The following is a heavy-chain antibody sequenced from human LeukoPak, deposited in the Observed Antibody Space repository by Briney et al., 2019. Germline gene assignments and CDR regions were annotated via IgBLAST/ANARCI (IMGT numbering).Heavy chain of an antibody. J-gene: IGHJ4*02. D-gene: IGHD3-22*01. CDR3: ARVTGYMIEDYFDY. CDR2: INHSGST. Sequence: SETLSLTCAVYGGSFSDYYWSWIRQPPGKGLEWIGEINHSGSTNYSPSLKSRVTISVDTSKNQFSLRLSSVTAADTAVYYCARVTGYMIEDYFDYWGQGTLVTVSS. V-gene: IGHV4-34*01. CDR1: GGSFSDYY.